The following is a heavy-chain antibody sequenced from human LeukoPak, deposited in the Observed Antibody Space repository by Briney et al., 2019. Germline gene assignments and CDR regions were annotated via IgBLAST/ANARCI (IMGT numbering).Heavy chain of an antibody. D-gene: IGHD1-26*01. J-gene: IGHJ5*02. Sequence: SETLSLTCTVSGGFISSYYWSWIRQPPGKGLEWIGYIYYSGSTNYNPSLKSRVTISVDTSKNQFSLKLSSVTAADTAVYYCARANYPYSGSYWFDPWGQGTLVTVSS. CDR3: ARANYPYSGSYWFDP. V-gene: IGHV4-59*01. CDR1: GGFISSYY. CDR2: IYYSGST.